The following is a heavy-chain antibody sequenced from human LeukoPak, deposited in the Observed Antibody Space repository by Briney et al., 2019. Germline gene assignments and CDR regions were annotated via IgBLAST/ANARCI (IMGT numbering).Heavy chain of an antibody. CDR1: GFTFSSYA. CDR2: ISYDGSNK. Sequence: GGSLRLSCAASGFTFSSYAMHWVRQAPGKGLEWVAVISYDGSNKYYADSVKGRFTISRDNSKNTLYLQMNSLRAEDTAVYYCARGVVWYDSSGYYLDYWGQGTLVTVSS. D-gene: IGHD3-22*01. V-gene: IGHV3-30*04. CDR3: ARGVVWYDSSGYYLDY. J-gene: IGHJ4*02.